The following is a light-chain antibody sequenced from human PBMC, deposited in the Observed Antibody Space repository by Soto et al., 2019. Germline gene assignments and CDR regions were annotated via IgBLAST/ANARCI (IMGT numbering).Light chain of an antibody. CDR1: SSDVGGYNF. V-gene: IGLV2-14*01. CDR2: KVS. Sequence: QSALTQPASVSGSPGQSITISCTGTSSDVGGYNFVSWYQQHPGKAPKLMIFKVSNRPSGVSNRFSGSKSGNTASLTISGLQAEDEADYYCSSYTSSSTLVFGTGTQLTVL. CDR3: SSYTSSSTLV. J-gene: IGLJ1*01.